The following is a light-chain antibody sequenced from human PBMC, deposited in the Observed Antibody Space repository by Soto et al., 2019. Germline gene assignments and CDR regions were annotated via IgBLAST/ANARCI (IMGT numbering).Light chain of an antibody. CDR1: SSDVGGYNY. V-gene: IGLV2-11*01. CDR2: DVS. CDR3: CSYAGSYIWV. Sequence: QSALTQPRSVSGSPGQSVTISFTGTSSDVGGYNYVSWYQQHPGKAPKLMIYDVSKLPSGVPDRFSGSKSGNTASLTISGLQAEDEADYYCCSYAGSYIWVFGGGTKLTVL. J-gene: IGLJ3*02.